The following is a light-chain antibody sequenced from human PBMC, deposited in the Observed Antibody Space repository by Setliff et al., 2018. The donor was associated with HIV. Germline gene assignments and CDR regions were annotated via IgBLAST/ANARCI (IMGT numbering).Light chain of an antibody. Sequence: QSALTQPRSVSGSPGQSVTISCTGTSSDVGAYNYVSWYQQYPGKAPKLMTYDVSKRPSGVPDRFSGSRSGNTASLTISGLQAEDEADYYCCSYAGSYAHVVFGGGTKVTVL. V-gene: IGLV2-11*01. CDR1: SSDVGAYNY. CDR2: DVS. J-gene: IGLJ2*01. CDR3: CSYAGSYAHVV.